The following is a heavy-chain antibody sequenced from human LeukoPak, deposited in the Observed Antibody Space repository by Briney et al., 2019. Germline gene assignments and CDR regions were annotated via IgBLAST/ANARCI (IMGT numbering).Heavy chain of an antibody. CDR3: ARGGASYYEGAMCDY. CDR2: IKQDGSEK. CDR1: GFTFSSYW. Sequence: GGSLRLSCAASGFTFSSYWMSWVRQAPGKGLEWVANIKQDGSEKYYVDSVKGRFTISRDNAKNSLFLQMNSLRVEDTAVYYCARGGASYYEGAMCDYWGQGTLVTVSS. D-gene: IGHD1-26*01. V-gene: IGHV3-7*03. J-gene: IGHJ4*02.